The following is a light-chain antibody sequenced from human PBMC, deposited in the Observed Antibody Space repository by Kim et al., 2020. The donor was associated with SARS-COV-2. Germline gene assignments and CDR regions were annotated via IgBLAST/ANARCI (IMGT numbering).Light chain of an antibody. CDR1: QSVNSY. J-gene: IGKJ4*01. Sequence: EIVLTQSPATLSLSPGERATLSCRASQSVNSYLAWYQQKAGQAPRLLIYDASNRATGIPTRFSGSGSGTDFTLTISSLEPEDFAVYYCQQRSNWPTTFGGGTKVDIK. CDR2: DAS. CDR3: QQRSNWPTT. V-gene: IGKV3-11*01.